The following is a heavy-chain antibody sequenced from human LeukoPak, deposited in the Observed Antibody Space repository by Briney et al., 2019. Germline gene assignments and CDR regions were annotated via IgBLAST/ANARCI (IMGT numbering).Heavy chain of an antibody. V-gene: IGHV4-59*12. CDR3: ARTYSSSSTLDY. D-gene: IGHD6-6*01. CDR1: GGSISSYY. Sequence: PSETLSLTCTVSGGSISSYYWSWIRQPPGKGLEWIGYIYSSGSTKYNPSLKSRVTISADTSKNQFSLKLSSVTAADTAVYYCARTYSSSSTLDYWGQGTLVTVSS. CDR2: IYSSGST. J-gene: IGHJ4*02.